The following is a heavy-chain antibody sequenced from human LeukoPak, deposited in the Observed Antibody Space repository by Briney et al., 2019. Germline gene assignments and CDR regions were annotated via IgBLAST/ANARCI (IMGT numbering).Heavy chain of an antibody. V-gene: IGHV3-48*04. CDR1: GFSFSSYG. CDR3: ARGTRNYYYYYMDV. J-gene: IGHJ6*03. CDR2: ISSSGSTI. Sequence: GGSLRLSCAGSGFSFSSYGMHWVRQAPGKGLEGVSYISSSGSTIYYADSVKGRFTISRDNAKNSLYLQMNSLRAEDTAVYYCARGTRNYYYYYMDVWGKGTTVTISS.